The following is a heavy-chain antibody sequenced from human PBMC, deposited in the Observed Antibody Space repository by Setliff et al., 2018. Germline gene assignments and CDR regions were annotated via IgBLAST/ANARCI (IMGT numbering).Heavy chain of an antibody. CDR3: AKHVLSSGWPNDAFDF. CDR2: IIGSGGSS. J-gene: IGHJ3*01. D-gene: IGHD6-25*01. CDR1: GFTFSSYG. Sequence: GGSLRLSCAVSGFTFSSYGMSWVRQAPGKGLEWVSAIIGSGGSSYYADSVKGRFTISRDNSKNTLYLQMNNLRAEDAAVYYCAKHVLSSGWPNDAFDFWGQGTMVTVSS. V-gene: IGHV3-23*01.